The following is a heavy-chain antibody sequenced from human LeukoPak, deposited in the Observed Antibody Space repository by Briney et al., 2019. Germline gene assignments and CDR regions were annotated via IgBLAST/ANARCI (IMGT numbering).Heavy chain of an antibody. CDR2: INEDGSRI. J-gene: IGHJ4*02. Sequence: TGGSLRLSCAASGFTLSKYWMHWVRQAPGKGPVWVSRINEDGSRIDYADSVRGRFTISRDSAENTLYLQMNSLYFSRDFVGPDDYWGQGTLVSVSS. CDR1: GFTLSKYW. CDR3: DY. D-gene: IGHD2/OR15-2a*01. V-gene: IGHV3-74*01.